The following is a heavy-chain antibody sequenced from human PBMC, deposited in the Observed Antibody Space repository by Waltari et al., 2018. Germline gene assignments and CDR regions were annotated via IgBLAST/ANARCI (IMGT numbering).Heavy chain of an antibody. CDR3: ARYAEGDAFDI. J-gene: IGHJ3*02. V-gene: IGHV1-69-2*01. CDR2: VDTEDGET. D-gene: IGHD5-18*01. CDR1: GYTFTDYY. Sequence: EVQLVQSGAEVKKPGATVKIPCKASGYTFTDYYMHCGQQAPGKGLEWMGRVDTEDGETIYAEKFQGRVTITADTSTDTAYMELSSLRAEDTAVYYCARYAEGDAFDIWGQGTMVTVSS.